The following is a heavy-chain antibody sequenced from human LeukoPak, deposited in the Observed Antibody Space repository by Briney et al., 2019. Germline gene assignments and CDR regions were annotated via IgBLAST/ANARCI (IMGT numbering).Heavy chain of an antibody. D-gene: IGHD2-15*01. CDR3: ARGNASWYYYYYGMDV. CDR2: MYYSGST. V-gene: IGHV4-61*01. Sequence: SETLSLTCTVSGDSVSSGNCYWSWIRQPPGKGLEWIAYMYYSGSTNYNPSLKSRVTISVDTSKNQFSLKLSSATAADTAVYYCARGNASWYYYYYGMDVWGQGTTVTVSS. CDR1: GDSVSSGNCY. J-gene: IGHJ6*02.